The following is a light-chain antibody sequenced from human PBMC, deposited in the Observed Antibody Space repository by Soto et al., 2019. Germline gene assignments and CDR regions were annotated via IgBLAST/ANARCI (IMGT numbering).Light chain of an antibody. J-gene: IGKJ2*01. CDR3: QQSFKTPFT. Sequence: IQLTQSPSSLSASVGDRVTIACRASQGISSYLAWYQQKPGKAPQLLIYAASTLQSGVPSRFSGSTSGTQFSLTITGLQPDDSATYFCQQSFKTPFTFGQGT. V-gene: IGKV1-9*01. CDR1: QGISSY. CDR2: AAS.